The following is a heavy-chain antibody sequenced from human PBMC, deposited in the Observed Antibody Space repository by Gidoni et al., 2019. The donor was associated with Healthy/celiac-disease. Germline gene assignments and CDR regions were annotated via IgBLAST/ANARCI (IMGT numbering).Heavy chain of an antibody. Sequence: EVQLVESGGGLIQPGGSLRLSGAASGFTVSSNYMSWVRQAPGKGLEWVSVIYSGGSTYYADSVKGRFTISRDNSKNTLYLQMNSLRAEDTAVYYCARVYGDYEGGWFDPWGQGTLVTVSS. J-gene: IGHJ5*02. CDR1: GFTVSSNY. D-gene: IGHD4-17*01. CDR2: IYSGGST. V-gene: IGHV3-53*01. CDR3: ARVYGDYEGGWFDP.